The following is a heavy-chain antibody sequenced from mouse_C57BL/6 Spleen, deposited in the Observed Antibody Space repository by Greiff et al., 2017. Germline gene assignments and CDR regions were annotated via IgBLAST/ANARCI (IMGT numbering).Heavy chain of an antibody. CDR1: GFTFSSYA. V-gene: IGHV5-4*03. Sequence: EVKLMESGGGLVKPGGSLKLSCAASGFTFSSYAMSWVRQTPEKRLEWVATISDGGSYTYYPDNVKGRFTISRDNAKNNLYLQMSHLKSEDTAMYYCARGETPLDYWGQGTTLTVSS. CDR3: ARGETPLDY. J-gene: IGHJ2*01. CDR2: ISDGGSYT.